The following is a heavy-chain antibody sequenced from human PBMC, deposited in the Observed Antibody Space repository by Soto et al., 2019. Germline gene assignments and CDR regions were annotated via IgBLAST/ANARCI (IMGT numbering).Heavy chain of an antibody. CDR3: ARVVTAFYRYYFDN. CDR1: YGSINTYY. CDR2: ISDSGST. V-gene: IGHV4-59*01. Sequence: PSEALSLTCTVAYGSINTYYWSWIRQPPGKGLEWIGCISDSGSTNYNPPLKSRITITVDTSKNQFSLKLSSVTTADRAVYYCARVVTAFYRYYFDNWGQGTLVTVSS. D-gene: IGHD2-21*02. J-gene: IGHJ4*02.